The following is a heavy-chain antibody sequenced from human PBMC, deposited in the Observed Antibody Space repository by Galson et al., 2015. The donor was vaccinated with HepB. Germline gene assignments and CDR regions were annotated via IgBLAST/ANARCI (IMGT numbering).Heavy chain of an antibody. J-gene: IGHJ5*02. V-gene: IGHV1-8*01. CDR3: ARNTVLRLYYDFWSGHNWFDP. CDR1: GYTFTSYD. D-gene: IGHD3-3*01. CDR2: MNPNSGNT. Sequence: SVKVSCKASGYTFTSYDINWVRQATGQGLEWMGWMNPNSGNTGYAQKFQGRVTMTRNTSISTAYMELSSLRSEDTAVYYCARNTVLRLYYDFWSGHNWFDPWGQGTLVTVSS.